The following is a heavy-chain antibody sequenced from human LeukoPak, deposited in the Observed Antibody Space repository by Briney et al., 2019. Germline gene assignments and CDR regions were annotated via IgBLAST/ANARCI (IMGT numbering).Heavy chain of an antibody. V-gene: IGHV3-7*01. CDR1: GFTYSSYW. CDR3: ARVTVSEAGFEY. D-gene: IGHD5/OR15-5a*01. J-gene: IGHJ4*02. Sequence: PGGSLRLSCAASGFTYSSYWMSWVREAPGKGLEGVVDKNLNGSETYYADSVRGRFTISRDNAKNSLQPQMTSLRAEDAAVYYCARVTVSEAGFEYWGQGTLVTVSS. CDR2: KNLNGSET.